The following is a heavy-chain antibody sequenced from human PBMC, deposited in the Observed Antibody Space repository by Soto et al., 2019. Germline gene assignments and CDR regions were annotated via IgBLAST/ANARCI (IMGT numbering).Heavy chain of an antibody. CDR1: GYTLTGYF. V-gene: IGHV1-2*02. CDR3: ARAQRSGNYYSDY. D-gene: IGHD1-26*01. CDR2: INPNNGDT. Sequence: ASVKVSCKASGYTLTGYFVHWVRQAPGQGLEWMGWINPNNGDTNYAQNFQGRVTMTRDTSINTAYMELSRLRSDDTAVYYCARAQRSGNYYSDYWGQGTLVTVSS. J-gene: IGHJ4*02.